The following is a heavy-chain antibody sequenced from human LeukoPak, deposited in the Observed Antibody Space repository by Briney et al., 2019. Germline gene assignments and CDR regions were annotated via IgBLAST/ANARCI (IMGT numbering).Heavy chain of an antibody. V-gene: IGHV3-23*01. J-gene: IGHJ4*02. CDR3: SKSPESSNFDY. D-gene: IGHD3-10*01. CDR2: ISGSGGST. CDR1: GFTFSGYA. Sequence: PGGSLRLSCAASGFTFSGYAMSWVRPAPGKGLEWVSAISGSGGSTYYADSVKGRFTLSRDNSKNTLYLQMNSLRAEDTAVYYCSKSPESSNFDYWGQGTLVTVSS.